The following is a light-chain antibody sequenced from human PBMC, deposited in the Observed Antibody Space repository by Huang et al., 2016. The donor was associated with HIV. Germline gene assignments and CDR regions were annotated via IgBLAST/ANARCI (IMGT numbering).Light chain of an antibody. Sequence: DIVLTQTPLSLSVTPGQPASISCKSSQSLLHSDGKTYLYWYLQKAGQSPQLLIDEFSNRFSGGPDRFSGSGSKINFTLTISRVEAEDVGIYYCMQTLQPATFGQGTKVEIK. J-gene: IGKJ1*01. CDR2: EFS. CDR3: MQTLQPAT. V-gene: IGKV2D-29*02. CDR1: QSLLHSDGKTY.